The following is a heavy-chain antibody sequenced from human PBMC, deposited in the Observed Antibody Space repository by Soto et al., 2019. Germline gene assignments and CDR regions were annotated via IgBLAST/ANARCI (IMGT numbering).Heavy chain of an antibody. V-gene: IGHV4-31*03. J-gene: IGHJ4*02. Sequence: SETLSLTCTVSGGSISSGGYYWSWIRQHPGKGLEWIGYIYYSGSTYYNPSLKSRVTISVDTSKNQFSLKLSSVTAADTAVYYCARERRARAYPYFDYWGEGSLVTVSS. CDR2: IYYSGST. CDR3: ARERRARAYPYFDY. D-gene: IGHD3-16*01. CDR1: GGSISSGGYY.